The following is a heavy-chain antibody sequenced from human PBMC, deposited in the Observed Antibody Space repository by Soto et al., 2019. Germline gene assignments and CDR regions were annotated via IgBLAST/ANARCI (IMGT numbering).Heavy chain of an antibody. CDR2: IYYSGST. CDR3: ARACYDSSTYYLDY. Sequence: QVQLQESGPGLVKPSQTLSLTCTVSGASISSGDYYWTWIRQPPGKGLEWIGSIYYSGSTYYNPSIKSRVTISVDPSTDQFSLKLSSVTAADTAVYYCARACYDSSTYYLDYWGQGTLVTVSS. J-gene: IGHJ4*02. V-gene: IGHV4-30-4*01. D-gene: IGHD3-22*01. CDR1: GASISSGDYY.